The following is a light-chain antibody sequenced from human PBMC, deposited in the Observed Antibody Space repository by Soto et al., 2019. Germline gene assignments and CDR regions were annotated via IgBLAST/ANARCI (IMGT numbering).Light chain of an antibody. J-gene: IGLJ3*02. CDR3: CSYARSSTWV. V-gene: IGLV2-23*01. CDR2: EGS. CDR1: SSDVGSYNL. Sequence: QSALTQPASVSGSPGQSITISCTGTSSDVGSYNLVSWYQQHPGKAPKLMIYEGSKRPSGVSNRFSGSKSGSTASLTISGLQADDEAYYNCCSYARSSTWVFGGGTKLTV.